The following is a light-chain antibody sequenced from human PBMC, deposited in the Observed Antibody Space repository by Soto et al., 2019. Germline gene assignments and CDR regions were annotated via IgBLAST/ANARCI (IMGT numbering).Light chain of an antibody. CDR1: QSVTSNY. CDR3: QQYGTSPPT. J-gene: IGKJ1*01. CDR2: GAS. Sequence: EIMLTQSPGTLSLSPGERATLSCRASQSVTSNYLAWYQRKPGQAPRLLIYGASSRATGIPDRFSGSGSGKDFTLTITRLEPEDFAVFYCQQYGTSPPTFGQGTKVEIK. V-gene: IGKV3-20*01.